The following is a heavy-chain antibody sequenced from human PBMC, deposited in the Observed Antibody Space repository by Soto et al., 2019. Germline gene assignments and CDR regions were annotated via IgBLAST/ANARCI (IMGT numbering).Heavy chain of an antibody. J-gene: IGHJ6*02. CDR3: ARDGQYDYVWGCYRPNQYYYGMDV. D-gene: IGHD3-16*02. CDR1: GYTFTSYG. Sequence: QVQLVQSGAEVKKPGASVKVSCKASGYTFTSYGISWVRQAPGQGLEWMGRISAYKGNTNYAQKIQGRATKTTDTCTRTADMELRSLSADDTAVYYCARDGQYDYVWGCYRPNQYYYGMDVWGRGTTVTVSS. V-gene: IGHV1-18*01. CDR2: ISAYKGNT.